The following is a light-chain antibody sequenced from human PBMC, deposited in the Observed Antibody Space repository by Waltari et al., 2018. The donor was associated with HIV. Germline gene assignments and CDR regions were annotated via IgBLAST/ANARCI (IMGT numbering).Light chain of an antibody. CDR1: SSAVGGFKY. CDR2: EVN. J-gene: IGLJ3*02. Sequence: QSALPQPPSASGSPGQSVTISCTGTSSAVGGFKYVSWYQQHPGKAPKLMIYEVNKRPSGVPDRFSGSKSANTASLTFSGLQADDEADYYCNSYAGSNNWVFGGGTKLTVL. V-gene: IGLV2-8*01. CDR3: NSYAGSNNWV.